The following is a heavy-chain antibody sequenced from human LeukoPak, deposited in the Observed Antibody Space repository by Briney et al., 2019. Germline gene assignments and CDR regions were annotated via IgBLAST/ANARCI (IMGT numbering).Heavy chain of an antibody. V-gene: IGHV1-2*02. Sequence: ASVKVSCKASGYTFTGSYIHWVRQAPGQGLEWMGWINPNSGVTSSAQKFQGRVTMTRDTSVSTAYMELSRLTSDDTALYYSARETGYCSGGRCYFIYWGQGTLVTVSS. CDR1: GYTFTGSY. J-gene: IGHJ4*02. CDR2: INPNSGVT. D-gene: IGHD2-15*01. CDR3: ARETGYCSGGRCYFIY.